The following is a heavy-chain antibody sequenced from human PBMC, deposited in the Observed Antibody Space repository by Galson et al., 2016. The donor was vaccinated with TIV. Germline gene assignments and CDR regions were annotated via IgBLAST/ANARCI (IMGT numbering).Heavy chain of an antibody. CDR2: IYPGDPDT. D-gene: IGHD3-22*01. CDR3: ARRADSSGYYYSFDY. CDR1: GYSFTSYW. Sequence: QSGAEVKKPGESLKISCKGSGYSFTSYWIGWVRQMPGKGLEWMGIIYPGDPDTRYSPSFQGQVTISADKSISTAYLQWSSLKASDTAMYYCARRADSSGYYYSFDYWGQGTLVTVSS. V-gene: IGHV5-51*03. J-gene: IGHJ4*02.